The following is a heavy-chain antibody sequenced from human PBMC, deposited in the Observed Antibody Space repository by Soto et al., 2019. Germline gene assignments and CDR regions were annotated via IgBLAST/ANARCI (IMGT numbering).Heavy chain of an antibody. V-gene: IGHV4-30-2*01. CDR3: AGAPDY. Sequence: QLQLLESGSGLVKPSQTLSLTCAVSGGSISSGGYSWSWIRQPPGKGLEYIGYIYHSVSTYYNPSPXSXXTISVDRSKNQSSLRRSSVTAADTAAYYCAGAPDYWGQGTLVTVSS. CDR1: GGSISSGGYS. CDR2: IYHSVST. J-gene: IGHJ4*02.